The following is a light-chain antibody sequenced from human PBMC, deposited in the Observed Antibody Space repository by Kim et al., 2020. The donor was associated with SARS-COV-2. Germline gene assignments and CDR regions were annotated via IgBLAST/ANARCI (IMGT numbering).Light chain of an antibody. V-gene: IGLV2-14*03. CDR3: ASYTSTSTYV. Sequence: QSALTQPASVSGSRGQSITISCTGTRSDVGRFNHVSWYQHHPGKVPKLLIYDVTNRPSGVSDRFSGSKSGNTASLTISGLQSEDEADYYCASYTSTSTYVFGTGTKVTVL. CDR2: DVT. CDR1: RSDVGRFNH. J-gene: IGLJ1*01.